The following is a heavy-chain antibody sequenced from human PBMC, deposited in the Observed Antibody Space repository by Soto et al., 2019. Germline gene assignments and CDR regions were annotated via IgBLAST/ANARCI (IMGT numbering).Heavy chain of an antibody. V-gene: IGHV3-30*18. Sequence: GGSLRLSCEASGFSFSSYGMHWVRQAPGKGLEWVAFISYDGSNKYYVDSVQGRFTIFRDSSRNALDLQMNSLRPEDTAVYYCAKALGELSPESYDYWGQGTLVTVSS. CDR1: GFSFSSYG. J-gene: IGHJ4*02. D-gene: IGHD3-16*02. CDR2: ISYDGSNK. CDR3: AKALGELSPESYDY.